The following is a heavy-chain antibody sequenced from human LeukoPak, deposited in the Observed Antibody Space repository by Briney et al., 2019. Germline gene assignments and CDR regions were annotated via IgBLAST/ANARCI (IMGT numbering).Heavy chain of an antibody. V-gene: IGHV3-74*01. CDR1: GFTFSNDW. CDR2: ISGDGTTT. D-gene: IGHD2-15*01. CDR3: AGTWSFDY. J-gene: IGHJ4*02. Sequence: GGSLRLSCAVSGFTFSNDWMHWVRQAPGKGLLWVSRISGDGTTTNYADSVKGRFTISRDNAKNTLYLQMDSLRAEDTAVYYCAGTWSFDYWGQGTLVTVSS.